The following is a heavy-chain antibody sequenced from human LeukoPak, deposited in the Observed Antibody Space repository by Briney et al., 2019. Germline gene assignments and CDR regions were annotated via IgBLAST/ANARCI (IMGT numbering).Heavy chain of an antibody. V-gene: IGHV1-18*01. Sequence: ASVKVSCKASGYTFTSYGISWVRQAPGQGLEWMGWIRAYNGNTNYPQKLRGTVTITTDTTTSTGYMELSRLRSDGTAVYYCARDRYSYGGGSGYWGQGTLVTVSS. CDR3: ARDRYSYGGGSGY. CDR2: IRAYNGNT. CDR1: GYTFTSYG. J-gene: IGHJ4*02. D-gene: IGHD5-18*01.